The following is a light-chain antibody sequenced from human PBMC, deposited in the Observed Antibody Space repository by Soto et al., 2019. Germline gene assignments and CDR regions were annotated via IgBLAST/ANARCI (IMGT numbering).Light chain of an antibody. CDR3: QQYESSWT. CDR1: QSISSTF. J-gene: IGKJ1*01. Sequence: EIVLTQSPGTLSLSPGEGATLSCRASQSISSTFLAWYQHKPGQATRVLIYVASRRAAGIPDRFSGSGSGTDFTLTISRLEPEDFAVYYWQQYESSWTFGQGTKVEMK. CDR2: VAS. V-gene: IGKV3-20*01.